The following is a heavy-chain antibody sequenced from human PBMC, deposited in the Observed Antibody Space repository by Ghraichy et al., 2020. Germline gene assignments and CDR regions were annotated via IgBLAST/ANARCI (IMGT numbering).Heavy chain of an antibody. CDR3: ARDQYSSGWYADY. V-gene: IGHV4-34*01. Sequence: SETLSLTCAVYGGSFSGYYWSWIRQPPGKGLEWIGEINHSGSTNYNPSLKSRVTISVDTSKNQFSLKLSSVTAADTAVYYCARDQYSSGWYADYWGQGTLVTVSS. J-gene: IGHJ4*02. CDR1: GGSFSGYY. D-gene: IGHD6-19*01. CDR2: INHSGST.